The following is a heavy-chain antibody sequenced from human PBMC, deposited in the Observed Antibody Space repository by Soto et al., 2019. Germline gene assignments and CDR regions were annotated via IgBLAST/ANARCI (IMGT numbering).Heavy chain of an antibody. CDR2: IYHSGST. CDR3: AGGGYYPNYFDY. Sequence: QLQLQESGSGLVKPSQTLSLTCAVSGGSISSGDYSWSWIRQPPGKGLEWIGYIYHSGSTYYNPSLKGRVTISVDRSKNQFSLKLSSVTAADTAVYYCAGGGYYPNYFDYWGQGTLVTVSS. J-gene: IGHJ4*02. V-gene: IGHV4-30-2*01. D-gene: IGHD3-22*01. CDR1: GGSISSGDYS.